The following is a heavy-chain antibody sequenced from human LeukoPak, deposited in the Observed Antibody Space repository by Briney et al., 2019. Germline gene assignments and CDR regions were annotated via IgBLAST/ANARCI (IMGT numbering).Heavy chain of an antibody. Sequence: ASVKVSCTVSGDTPTELSMHWVRQAPGKGLEWMGGFDPEDGETIYAQKFQGRVTMTEDTSTDTAYMELSSLRSEDTAVYYCATVSSSTSCCPFDYWGQGTLVTVSS. CDR3: ATVSSSTSCCPFDY. CDR2: FDPEDGET. V-gene: IGHV1-24*01. D-gene: IGHD2-2*01. J-gene: IGHJ4*02. CDR1: GDTPTELS.